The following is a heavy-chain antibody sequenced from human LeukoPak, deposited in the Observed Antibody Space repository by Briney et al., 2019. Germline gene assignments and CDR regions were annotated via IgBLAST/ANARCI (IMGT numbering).Heavy chain of an antibody. CDR3: AKDRMFHYYYGMDV. CDR1: GFAFSFYA. V-gene: IGHV3-23*01. J-gene: IGHJ6*02. Sequence: PGGSLRLSCAASGFAFSFYAMSWLRQPPGKGLEWVSTINANSGTTSYAASVRGRFTISRDNSRNTLYLQMNSLRAEDTALYYCAKDRMFHYYYGMDVWGQGTTVTVSS. D-gene: IGHD3-10*02. CDR2: INANSGTT.